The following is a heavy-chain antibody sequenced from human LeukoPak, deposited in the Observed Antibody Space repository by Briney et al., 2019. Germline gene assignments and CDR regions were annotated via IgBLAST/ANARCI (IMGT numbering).Heavy chain of an antibody. V-gene: IGHV3-21*01. J-gene: IGHJ4*02. D-gene: IGHD5-24*01. CDR3: ARVEWLQFPDY. Sequence: GGSLRLSCAASGFTFSTYSMNWVRQAPGKGLEWVSSISSSTTYIYYADSVKGRFTISRDNAMNSLYLQMNSLRAEDTAVYYCARVEWLQFPDYWGQGTLVTVSS. CDR1: GFTFSTYS. CDR2: ISSSTTYI.